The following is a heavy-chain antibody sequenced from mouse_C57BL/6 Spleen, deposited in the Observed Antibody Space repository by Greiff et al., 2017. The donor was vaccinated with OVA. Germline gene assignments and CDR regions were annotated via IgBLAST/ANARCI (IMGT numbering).Heavy chain of an antibody. Sequence: VQLQQSGPELVKPGASVKISRKASGYTFTDYYMNWVKQSHGKSLEWIGDINPNNGGTSYNQKFKGKATLTVDKSSSTAYMELRSLTSEDSAVYYCAKGRITTVVADYWGQGTTLTVSS. V-gene: IGHV1-26*01. CDR2: INPNNGGT. CDR1: GYTFTDYY. CDR3: AKGRITTVVADY. J-gene: IGHJ2*01. D-gene: IGHD1-1*01.